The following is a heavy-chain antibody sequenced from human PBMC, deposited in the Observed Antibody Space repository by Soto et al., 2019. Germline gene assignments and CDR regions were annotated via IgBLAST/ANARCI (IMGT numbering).Heavy chain of an antibody. CDR3: ARTYSGYYFDY. V-gene: IGHV4-34*01. J-gene: IGHJ4*02. D-gene: IGHD5-12*01. CDR2: IHHSGST. Sequence: PSETLSLTCAVYGGSLSGSYWSWIRQPPGTGLEWIGEIHHSGSTYYNPSLKSRVTLSVDTSKNQFSLRLSSVTAADTAVYYCARTYSGYYFDYWGQGAPVTVSS. CDR1: GGSLSGSY.